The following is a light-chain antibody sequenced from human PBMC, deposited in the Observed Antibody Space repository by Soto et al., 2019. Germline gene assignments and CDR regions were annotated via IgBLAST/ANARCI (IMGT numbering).Light chain of an antibody. CDR1: SSDVGGYNY. CDR2: AVS. J-gene: IGLJ3*02. Sequence: QSVLTQPPSASGSPGQSVTISCTGTSSDVGGYNYVSWYQQHPGKAPKLIIYAVSKRPSGVPDRFSGSKSGNTASLTVSGLQAEDEADYYCSSYAGSNNLVFGGGTQLTVL. V-gene: IGLV2-8*01. CDR3: SSYAGSNNLV.